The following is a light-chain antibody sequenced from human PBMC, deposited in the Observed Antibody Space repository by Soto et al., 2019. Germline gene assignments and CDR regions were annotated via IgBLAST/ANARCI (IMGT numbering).Light chain of an antibody. Sequence: QSVLTHPASVSGSPGQSITISCTGTSSDVGSYNLVSWYQQHPGKAPKLMIYEVSKRPSEVSNRFSGSKSGNTASLTISGLQAEDEADYYCCSYAGSSTPLIFGTGTKVPVL. V-gene: IGLV2-23*02. CDR3: CSYAGSSTPLI. CDR2: EVS. CDR1: SSDVGSYNL. J-gene: IGLJ1*01.